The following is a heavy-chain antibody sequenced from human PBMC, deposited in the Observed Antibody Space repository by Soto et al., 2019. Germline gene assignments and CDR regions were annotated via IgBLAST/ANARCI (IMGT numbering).Heavy chain of an antibody. CDR3: VTDCCTQPFDT. CDR2: IDSDGSAT. V-gene: IGHV3-74*01. CDR1: GLIFSNYW. J-gene: IGHJ4*02. Sequence: GGSLRLSCAASGLIFSNYWMHWVRQAPGKGLEWVSHIDSDGSATNYADSVKGRFTISRDNADNMLYLQMDSLRAEDTAVSYLVTDCCTQPFDTWRQGTLVTVSS.